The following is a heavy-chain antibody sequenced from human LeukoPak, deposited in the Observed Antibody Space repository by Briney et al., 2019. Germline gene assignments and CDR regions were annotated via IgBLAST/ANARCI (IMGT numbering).Heavy chain of an antibody. Sequence: SLSLSCPPAGLFLDEDAVRWDRHLEGRCRGWVGGISWNSGSIGYADYVKGRFTISRDNAKNSLYLQMNSLRAEDTALYYCAKGDRGIAAAPIDYWGQGTLVTVSS. CDR3: AKGDRGIAAAPIDY. CDR1: GLFLDEDA. D-gene: IGHD6-13*01. CDR2: ISWNSGSI. V-gene: IGHV3-9*01. J-gene: IGHJ4*02.